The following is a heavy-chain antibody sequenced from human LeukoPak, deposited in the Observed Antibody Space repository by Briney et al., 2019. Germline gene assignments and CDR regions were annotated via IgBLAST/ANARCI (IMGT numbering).Heavy chain of an antibody. CDR2: INHSGST. Sequence: GSLRLSCAASGFTFSSYSMNWVRQPPGKGLEWIGEINHSGSTNYNPSLKSRVTISVDTSKNQFSLKLSSVTAADTAVYYCARGHHECAFDIWGQGTMVTVSS. CDR3: ARGHHECAFDI. J-gene: IGHJ3*02. CDR1: GFTFSSYS. V-gene: IGHV4-34*01.